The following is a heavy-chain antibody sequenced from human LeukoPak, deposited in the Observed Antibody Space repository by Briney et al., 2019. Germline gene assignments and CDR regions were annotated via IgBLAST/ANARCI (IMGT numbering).Heavy chain of an antibody. CDR3: ARAHPSKYDSSADHRDQQD. V-gene: IGHV3-30*02. D-gene: IGHD3-22*01. J-gene: IGHJ4*02. CDR1: NFTFRNYG. Sequence: GGSLRLSCAASNFTFRNYGMHWVRQAPGKGLEWLAFIRYDASHQYYLDSVKGRFTISRDNAKNTLYLQMNSLRPEDTAVYYCARAHPSKYDSSADHRDQQDWGQGTLVSVSS. CDR2: IRYDASHQ.